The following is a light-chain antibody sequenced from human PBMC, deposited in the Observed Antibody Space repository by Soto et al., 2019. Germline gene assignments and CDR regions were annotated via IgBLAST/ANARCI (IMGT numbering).Light chain of an antibody. V-gene: IGKV3-20*01. CDR3: QHYGTSAL. Sequence: EIVLTQSPGTLSLSPGERATLSCRASQSVSDSYLAWYQQKPGQAPMLLIYASSRATGIPDRFSGSGSGTDFTLSISRLEPEYFAVYYCQHYGTSALFGPGTRVDIK. CDR2: AS. CDR1: QSVSDSY. J-gene: IGKJ3*01.